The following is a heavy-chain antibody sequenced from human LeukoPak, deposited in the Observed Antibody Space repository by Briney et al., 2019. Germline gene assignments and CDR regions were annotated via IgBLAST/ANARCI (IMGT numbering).Heavy chain of an antibody. J-gene: IGHJ4*02. CDR3: ARERTHYYDSSGFDY. D-gene: IGHD3-22*01. CDR1: GGSFSGYY. V-gene: IGHV4-34*01. Sequence: NPSETLSLTCAVYGGSFSGYYWSWFRQPPGKGLEWIEEINHSGSTNYNPSLKSRVTISVDTSKNQFSLKLSSVTAADTAVYYCARERTHYYDSSGFDYWGQGTLVTVSS. CDR2: INHSGST.